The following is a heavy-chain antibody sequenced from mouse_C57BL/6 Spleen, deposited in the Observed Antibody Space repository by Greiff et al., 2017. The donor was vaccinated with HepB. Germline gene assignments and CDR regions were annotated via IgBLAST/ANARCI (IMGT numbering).Heavy chain of an antibody. CDR1: GFTFSSYA. CDR2: ISDGGSYT. Sequence: EVKLMESGGGLVKPGGSLKLSCAASGFTFSSYAMSWVRQTPEKRLEWVATISDGGSYTYYPDNVKGRFTISRDNAKNNLYLQMSHLKSEDTAMYYCAREGIYYYGSSSYWYFDVWGTGTTVTVSS. CDR3: AREGIYYYGSSSYWYFDV. V-gene: IGHV5-4*01. D-gene: IGHD1-1*01. J-gene: IGHJ1*03.